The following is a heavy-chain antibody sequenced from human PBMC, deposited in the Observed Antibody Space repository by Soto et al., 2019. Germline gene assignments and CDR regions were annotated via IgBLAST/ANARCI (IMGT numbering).Heavy chain of an antibody. Sequence: SETLSLTCTVSGGSISRYYWSWIRQPPGKGLEWIGYIYYSGSTNYNPSLKSRVTISVDTSKNQFSLKLSSVTAADTAVYYCARGINYDFWSGYFHPFDYWGQGTLVTVSS. CDR2: IYYSGST. CDR1: GGSISRYY. D-gene: IGHD3-3*01. J-gene: IGHJ4*02. V-gene: IGHV4-59*01. CDR3: ARGINYDFWSGYFHPFDY.